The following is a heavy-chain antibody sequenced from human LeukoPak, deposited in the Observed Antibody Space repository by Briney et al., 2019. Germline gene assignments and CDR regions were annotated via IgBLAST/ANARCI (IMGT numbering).Heavy chain of an antibody. CDR3: ARGARGNYVSAFDS. D-gene: IGHD1-7*01. Sequence: SQTLSLTCAISGDSVSNTGASWNWIRQSPSRGLEWLGRTYYRTKWYFDSAVSVKSRTTISPDTSKNQISLQLNSVTPEDTAVYYCARGARGNYVSAFDSWGQGTLVTVSS. CDR1: GDSVSNTGAS. V-gene: IGHV6-1*01. J-gene: IGHJ5*01. CDR2: TYYRTKWYF.